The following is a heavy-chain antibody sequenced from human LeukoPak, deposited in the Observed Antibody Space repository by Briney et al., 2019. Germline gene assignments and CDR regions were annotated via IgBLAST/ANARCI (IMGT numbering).Heavy chain of an antibody. Sequence: GGSLRLSCAASGFSFSFSNMNWVRQAPGKGLEWVANIKQDGSEKYYVDSVKGRFTISRDNAKNSLYLQMNSLRAEDTAVYYCARGNLYYDYVWGSYRYFDYWGQGTLVTVSS. CDR1: GFSFSFSN. V-gene: IGHV3-7*01. D-gene: IGHD3-16*02. CDR2: IKQDGSEK. J-gene: IGHJ4*02. CDR3: ARGNLYYDYVWGSYRYFDY.